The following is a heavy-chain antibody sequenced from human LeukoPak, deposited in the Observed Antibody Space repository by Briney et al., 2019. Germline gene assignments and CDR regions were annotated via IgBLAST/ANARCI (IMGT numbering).Heavy chain of an antibody. D-gene: IGHD4-23*01. J-gene: IGHJ4*02. V-gene: IGHV3-7*01. CDR2: IQQDGSGK. CDR1: GFTFSSYW. Sequence: PGGSLRLSCAASGFTFSSYWMTWVRQAPGKGLEWVANIQQDGSGKYYVDSVKGRFTISRDNARNSLYLQMNSVIAEDTAVYYCARDPDYGGSGFFGDSWGQGTLVTVSS. CDR3: ARDPDYGGSGFFGDS.